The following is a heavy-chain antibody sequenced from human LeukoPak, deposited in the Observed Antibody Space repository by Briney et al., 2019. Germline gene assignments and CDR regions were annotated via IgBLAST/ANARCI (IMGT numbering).Heavy chain of an antibody. CDR1: GFSFGNYF. CDR2: INPDGSTI. Sequence: PGGSLRLSCAASGFSFGNYFMHWVRQAPGKGLIWVSRINPDGSTIYYADSVKGRFTISRDNVGSSPYLEMNSLSVEDTALYYCTRGLSGTHNAFDLWGQGTLVTVSS. D-gene: IGHD1-26*01. V-gene: IGHV3-74*01. CDR3: TRGLSGTHNAFDL. J-gene: IGHJ3*01.